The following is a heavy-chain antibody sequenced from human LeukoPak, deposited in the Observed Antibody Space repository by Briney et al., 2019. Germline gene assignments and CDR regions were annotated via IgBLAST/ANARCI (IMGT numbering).Heavy chain of an antibody. Sequence: PGESLRLSCAASGFTLNTNDMNWVRQAPGKGLEWVSLMYPGGSVYHTDSVKGRFTVSRDMSKNMMFLQMNTLRPDDTALYYCVRQGPGDNCRWGQGTLVTVSS. D-gene: IGHD4-23*01. CDR2: MYPGGSV. J-gene: IGHJ4*01. CDR3: VRQGPGDNCR. CDR1: GFTLNTND. V-gene: IGHV3-66*02.